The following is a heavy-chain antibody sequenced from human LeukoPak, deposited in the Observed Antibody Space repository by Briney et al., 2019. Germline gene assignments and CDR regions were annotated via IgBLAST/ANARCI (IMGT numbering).Heavy chain of an antibody. Sequence: GGSLRLSCAASGFTFSSYGMHWVRQAPGKGLEWVAFIRYDGSNKYYADSVKGRSTISRDNSKNTLYLQMNSLRAEDTAVYYCAKEGPLYDFWGGYYGIDYWGQGTLVTVSS. D-gene: IGHD3-3*01. J-gene: IGHJ4*02. V-gene: IGHV3-30*02. CDR1: GFTFSSYG. CDR3: AKEGPLYDFWGGYYGIDY. CDR2: IRYDGSNK.